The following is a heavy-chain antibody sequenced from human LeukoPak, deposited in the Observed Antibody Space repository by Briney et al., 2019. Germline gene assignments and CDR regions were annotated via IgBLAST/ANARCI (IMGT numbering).Heavy chain of an antibody. CDR2: INYSGST. D-gene: IGHD2-8*01. J-gene: IGHJ4*02. CDR1: GGSISSTFYY. CDR3: ARRRFVRGPDVVNPFDY. V-gene: IGHV4-39*01. Sequence: SETLSLTCTVSGGSISSTFYYWGWIRQPPGTGLEWIGSINYSGSTYYNPSLKSRVTISVDTSKNQFSLKLSSVTAADTAVYYCARRRFVRGPDVVNPFDYWGQGTLVTVSS.